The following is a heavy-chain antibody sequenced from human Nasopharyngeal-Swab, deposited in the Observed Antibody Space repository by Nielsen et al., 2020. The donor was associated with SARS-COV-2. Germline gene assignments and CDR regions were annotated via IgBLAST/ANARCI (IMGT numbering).Heavy chain of an antibody. Sequence: SETLSLTCTVSGGSISSYYWSWIRQPPGKGLEWIEYIYYSGSTNYNPSLKSRVTISVDTSKNQFSLKLSSVTAADTAVYYCARERRWLQGNWFDPWGQGTLVTVSS. D-gene: IGHD5-24*01. CDR3: ARERRWLQGNWFDP. V-gene: IGHV4-59*01. CDR2: IYYSGST. CDR1: GGSISSYY. J-gene: IGHJ5*02.